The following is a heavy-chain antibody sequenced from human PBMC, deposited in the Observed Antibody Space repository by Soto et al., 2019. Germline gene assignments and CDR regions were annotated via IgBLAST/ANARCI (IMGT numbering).Heavy chain of an antibody. CDR3: ARGKYYGSGSYYIPRWFPAGNYYYGMDV. V-gene: IGHV4-61*01. D-gene: IGHD3-10*01. Sequence: SETLSLTCTVSGGSVSSGSYYWSWIRQPPGKGLEWIGYIYYSGSTNYNPSLKSRVTISVDTSKNQFSLKLSSVTAADTAVYYCARGKYYGSGSYYIPRWFPAGNYYYGMDVWGQGSTVT. CDR1: GGSVSSGSYY. CDR2: IYYSGST. J-gene: IGHJ6*02.